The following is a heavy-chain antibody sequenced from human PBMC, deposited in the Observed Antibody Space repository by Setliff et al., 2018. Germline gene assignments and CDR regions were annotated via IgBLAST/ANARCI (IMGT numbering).Heavy chain of an antibody. CDR2: MNPNNGNT. J-gene: IGHJ5*02. Sequence: GASVKVSCKASGYTFINYEINWVRQATGQGLEWMGGMNPNNGNTGYAQKFQGRVTMTRNTSISTAYMELSSLRSEDTAVYYCARGRFGGPATQAWGQGTLVTVSS. D-gene: IGHD3-10*01. CDR3: ARGRFGGPATQA. CDR1: GYTFINYE. V-gene: IGHV1-8*02.